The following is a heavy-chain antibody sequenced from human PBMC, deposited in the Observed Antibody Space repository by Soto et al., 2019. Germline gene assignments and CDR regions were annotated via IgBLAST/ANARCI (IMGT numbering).Heavy chain of an antibody. J-gene: IGHJ6*03. CDR1: RSSITSYY. Sequence: SVTLSLTCSVSRSSITSYYWRWVWHPPGKGLEWIGYMYNTGSTIYNPSLKSRVTISVDTSKNQFSLKLNSVTAADTAVYYCARDLWGYCGADCYPLDVWGKGTTVTVS. CDR2: MYNTGST. CDR3: ARDLWGYCGADCYPLDV. V-gene: IGHV4-59*01. D-gene: IGHD2-21*02.